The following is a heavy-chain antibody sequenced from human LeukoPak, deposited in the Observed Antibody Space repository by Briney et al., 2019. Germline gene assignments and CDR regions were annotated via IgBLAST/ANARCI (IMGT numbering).Heavy chain of an antibody. J-gene: IGHJ6*02. V-gene: IGHV4-34*01. CDR1: GGSFSGYY. Sequence: PSETLSPTCAVYGGSFSGYYWSWIRQPPGKGLEWIGEINHSGSTNYNPSLKSRVTISVDTSKNQFSLKLSSVTAADTAVYYCARAYSSSWYSGFYGMDVWGQGTTVTVSS. D-gene: IGHD6-13*01. CDR3: ARAYSSSWYSGFYGMDV. CDR2: INHSGST.